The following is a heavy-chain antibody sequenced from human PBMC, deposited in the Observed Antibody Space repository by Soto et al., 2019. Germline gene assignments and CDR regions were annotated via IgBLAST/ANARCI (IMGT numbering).Heavy chain of an antibody. J-gene: IGHJ6*02. V-gene: IGHV3-33*01. CDR1: GFTFSSYG. CDR2: IWYDGSNK. D-gene: IGHD5-18*01. CDR3: AREGYSYGPPYYYYGMDV. Sequence: QVQLVESGGGVVQPGRSLRLSCAASGFTFSSYGMHWVRQAPGKGLEWVAVIWYDGSNKYYADSVKGRFTISRDNSKNTLYLQMNSLRAEDTAVYYCAREGYSYGPPYYYYGMDVWGQGTTVTVSS.